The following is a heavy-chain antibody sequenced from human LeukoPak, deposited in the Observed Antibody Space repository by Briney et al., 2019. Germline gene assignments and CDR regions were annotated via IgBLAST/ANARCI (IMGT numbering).Heavy chain of an antibody. CDR1: GGSISSYY. D-gene: IGHD6-13*01. V-gene: IGHV4-59*01. J-gene: IGHJ3*02. CDR3: ARVVRGLDAFDI. CDR2: IYYSGST. Sequence: SETLSLTCTVSGGSISSYYWSWIRQPPGEGLEWIGYIYYSGSTNYNPSLKSRVTISVDTSKNQFSLKLSSVTAADTAVYYCARVVRGLDAFDIWGQGTMVTVSS.